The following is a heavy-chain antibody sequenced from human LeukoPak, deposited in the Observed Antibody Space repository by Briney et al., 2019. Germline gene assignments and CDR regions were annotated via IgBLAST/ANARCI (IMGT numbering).Heavy chain of an antibody. CDR2: IYYSGST. D-gene: IGHD3-10*01. J-gene: IGHJ4*02. V-gene: IGHV4-31*03. Sequence: SETLSLTCTVSGGSISSGGYYWSWIRQHPGKGLEWIGYIYYSGSTYYNPSLKSRVTISVDTSKNQFSLKLSSVTAADTAVYYRARDSTYGSGSWFDYWGQGTLVTVSS. CDR1: GGSISSGGYY. CDR3: ARDSTYGSGSWFDY.